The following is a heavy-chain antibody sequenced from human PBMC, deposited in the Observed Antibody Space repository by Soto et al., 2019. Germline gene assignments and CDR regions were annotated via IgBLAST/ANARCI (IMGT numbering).Heavy chain of an antibody. Sequence: QVQLVQSGAEVKKPGSSVKVSCKASGGTFSSYAISWVRQAPGQGLEWMGGIIPIFGTANYAQKFQGRVTITADESTSTDYMELTSLRPEDTAVYYCARVGSEREAVAEMVFGWFDPWGQGTLVTVSS. CDR1: GGTFSSYA. CDR3: ARVGSEREAVAEMVFGWFDP. D-gene: IGHD6-19*01. J-gene: IGHJ5*02. CDR2: IIPIFGTA. V-gene: IGHV1-69*12.